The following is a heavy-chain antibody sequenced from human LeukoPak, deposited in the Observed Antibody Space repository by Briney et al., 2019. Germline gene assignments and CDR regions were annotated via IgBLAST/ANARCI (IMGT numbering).Heavy chain of an antibody. CDR3: ARKGRHSNRVYDSSGQRSGLDY. Sequence: SVKVSCKASGGTFSSYAISWVRQAPGQGLEWMGGIIPIFGTANYAQKFQGRVTVTADESTSTAYMELSSLRSEDTAVYYCARKGRHSNRVYDSSGQRSGLDYWGQGTLVTVSS. CDR1: GGTFSSYA. J-gene: IGHJ4*02. V-gene: IGHV1-69*13. CDR2: IIPIFGTA. D-gene: IGHD3-22*01.